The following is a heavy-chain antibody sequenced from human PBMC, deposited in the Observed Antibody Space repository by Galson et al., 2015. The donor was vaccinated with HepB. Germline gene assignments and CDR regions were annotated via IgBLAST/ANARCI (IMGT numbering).Heavy chain of an antibody. V-gene: IGHV3-48*01. CDR2: ISSSSSTI. CDR3: AREFLEVAASDGFDP. Sequence: LRLSCAASGFTFSPYSMNWVRQAPGKGLEWVSYISSSSSTIYYADSVKGRFTISRDNAKNSLYLQMNSLRAEDTAVYYCAREFLEVAASDGFDPWGQGTLVTVSS. D-gene: IGHD2-15*01. CDR1: GFTFSPYS. J-gene: IGHJ5*02.